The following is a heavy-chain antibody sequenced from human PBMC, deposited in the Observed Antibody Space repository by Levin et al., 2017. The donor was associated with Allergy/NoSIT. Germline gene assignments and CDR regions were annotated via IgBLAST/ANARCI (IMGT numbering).Heavy chain of an antibody. Sequence: SQTLSLTCTVSGGSIRSSSYYWGWIRQPPGKGLEWIGSIYYSGSTYYNPSLKSRVTISVDTSKNQFSLKLSSVTAADTAVYYCARQQDFRYYDILTGYYNDNWFDPWGQGTLVTVSS. CDR1: GGSIRSSSYY. V-gene: IGHV4-39*01. D-gene: IGHD3-9*01. J-gene: IGHJ5*02. CDR3: ARQQDFRYYDILTGYYNDNWFDP. CDR2: IYYSGST.